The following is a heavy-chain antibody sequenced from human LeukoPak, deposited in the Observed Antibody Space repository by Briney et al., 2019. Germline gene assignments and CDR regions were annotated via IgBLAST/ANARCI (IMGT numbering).Heavy chain of an antibody. CDR1: GFTFSSYG. CDR2: ISYDGSNK. J-gene: IGHJ6*02. D-gene: IGHD3-3*01. V-gene: IGHV3-30*18. Sequence: GRSLRLSCAASGFTFSSYGMHWVRQAPGKGLEWVAVISYDGSNKYYADSVKGRFTISRDNSKNTLYLQMNSLRAEDTAVYYCAKAYYDFWSGYSSPDLWLGPGMDVWGQGTTVTVSS. CDR3: AKAYYDFWSGYSSPDLWLGPGMDV.